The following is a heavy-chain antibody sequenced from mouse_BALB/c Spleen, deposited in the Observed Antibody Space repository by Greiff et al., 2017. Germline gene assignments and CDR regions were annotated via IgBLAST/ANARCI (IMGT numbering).Heavy chain of an antibody. CDR2: LSDGGSYT. D-gene: IGHD2-4*01. J-gene: IGHJ1*01. Sequence: EVMLVESGGGLVKPGGSLKLSCAASGFTFSDYYMYWVRQTPEKRLEWVATLSDGGSYTYYPDSVKGRFTISRDNAKNNLYLQMSSLKSVDTAMYYGARGADYDYDEGYFDVWGAGTTVTVSS. CDR1: GFTFSDYY. CDR3: ARGADYDYDEGYFDV. V-gene: IGHV5-4*02.